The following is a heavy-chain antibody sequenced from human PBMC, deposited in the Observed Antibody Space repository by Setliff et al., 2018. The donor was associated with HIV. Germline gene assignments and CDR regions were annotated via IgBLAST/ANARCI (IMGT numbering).Heavy chain of an antibody. Sequence: PSETLSLTCAVYGGSFSGHYWSWFRQHPGKGLEWIGEINQSGSTAYNPSLKSRVTISVDTSKNQFSLKLSSVTAADTAVYYCARGTYGGYAGLFDYWGQGSLVTVSS. V-gene: IGHV4-34*01. D-gene: IGHD5-12*01. CDR2: INQSGST. CDR1: GGSFSGHY. J-gene: IGHJ4*02. CDR3: ARGTYGGYAGLFDY.